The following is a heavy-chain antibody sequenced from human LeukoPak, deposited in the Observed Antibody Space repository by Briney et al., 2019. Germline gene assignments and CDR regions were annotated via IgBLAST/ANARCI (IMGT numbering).Heavy chain of an antibody. Sequence: SVKLSCKASGGTFSSYAISWVRQAPGQRLEWRVKIIPILGIANYAQKFQGRVTITADKSTSTAYMELSSLRSEDTAVYYCARVTYFDWLLPGPFDYWGQGTLVTVSS. J-gene: IGHJ4*02. CDR2: IIPILGIA. V-gene: IGHV1-69*04. CDR1: GGTFSSYA. D-gene: IGHD3-9*01. CDR3: ARVTYFDWLLPGPFDY.